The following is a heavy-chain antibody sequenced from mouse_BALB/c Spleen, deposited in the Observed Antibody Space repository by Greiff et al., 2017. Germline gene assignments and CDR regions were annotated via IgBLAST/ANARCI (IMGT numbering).Heavy chain of an antibody. D-gene: IGHD2-4*01. Sequence: VQLQQSGPGLVQPSQSLSITCTVSGFSLTSYGVHWVRQSPGKGLEWLGVIWSGGSTDYNAAFISRLSISKDNSKSQVFFKMNSLQANDTAIYYCARKTKSMISYAMDYWGQGTSVTVSS. CDR1: GFSLTSYG. CDR3: ARKTKSMISYAMDY. J-gene: IGHJ4*01. V-gene: IGHV2-2*02. CDR2: IWSGGST.